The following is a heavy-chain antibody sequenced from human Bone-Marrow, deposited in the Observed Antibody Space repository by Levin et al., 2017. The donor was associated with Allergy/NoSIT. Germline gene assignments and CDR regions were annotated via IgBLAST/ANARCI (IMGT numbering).Heavy chain of an antibody. CDR1: GFTLSNYW. CDR3: VREDTAAVRHSLQFYYKMDM. J-gene: IGHJ6*02. Sequence: GESLKISCGASGFTLSNYWMHWVRQGPGKGLEWVSRISSDGSIINYADSVKGRFTISRDNARNTLTLEMTSLRVEDTAVYYCVREDTAAVRHSLQFYYKMDMWGQGTTVTVSS. D-gene: IGHD6-6*01. V-gene: IGHV3-74*01. CDR2: ISSDGSII.